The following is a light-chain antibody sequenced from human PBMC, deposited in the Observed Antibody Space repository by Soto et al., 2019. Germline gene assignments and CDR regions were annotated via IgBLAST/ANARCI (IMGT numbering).Light chain of an antibody. CDR1: SGSIASNY. CDR2: EDN. Sequence: NFMVTQPHSVSESPGKTVTISCTRSSGSIASNYVQWYQQRPGSAPTTVIYEDNQRPSGVPDRFSGSIDSSSNSASLTISSLKTEDEADYYCQSYHSSNVVFGGGTKLTVL. J-gene: IGLJ3*02. CDR3: QSYHSSNVV. V-gene: IGLV6-57*04.